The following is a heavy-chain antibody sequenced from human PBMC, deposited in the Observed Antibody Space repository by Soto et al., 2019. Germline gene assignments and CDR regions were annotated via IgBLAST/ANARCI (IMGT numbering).Heavy chain of an antibody. Sequence: GGSLRLSCAASGFTFSSYSMNWVRQAPGKGLEWVSSISSSSSYIYYADSVKGRFTISRDNAKNSLYLQMNSLRAEDTAVYYCARTPARGRGQWLEYFQHWGQGTLVTVSS. CDR3: ARTPARGRGQWLEYFQH. CDR2: ISSSSSYI. V-gene: IGHV3-21*01. D-gene: IGHD6-19*01. CDR1: GFTFSSYS. J-gene: IGHJ1*01.